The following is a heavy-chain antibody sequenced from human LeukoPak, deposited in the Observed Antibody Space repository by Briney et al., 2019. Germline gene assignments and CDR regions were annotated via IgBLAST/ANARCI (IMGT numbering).Heavy chain of an antibody. D-gene: IGHD5-24*01. CDR1: GYTFTEYD. J-gene: IGHJ4*02. V-gene: IGHV1-8*01. CDR2: INPYSGNK. CDR3: ARGATFQRQALAY. Sequence: GASVKVSCKASGYTFTEYDINWVRQATAQGPELLGWINPYSGNKAYVQKFQGRLTMTTNVSNTTVYVELSSLRSEDTAIYYCARGATFQRQALAYWGQGTLVIVSS.